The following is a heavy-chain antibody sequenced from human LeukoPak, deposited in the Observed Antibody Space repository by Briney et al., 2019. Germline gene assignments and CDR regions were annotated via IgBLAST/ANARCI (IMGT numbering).Heavy chain of an antibody. CDR1: GFTFSSYW. Sequence: GGSLRLSCAASGFTFSSYWMHWVRQTPGKGLAWVSRINGAGSSISYADSVKGRVTISRDNAKNTLYLQMNNLRAEDTAVYYCARGGDYKNDYWGQGTLVTVSS. V-gene: IGHV3-74*01. CDR2: INGAGSSI. D-gene: IGHD4-17*01. CDR3: ARGGDYKNDY. J-gene: IGHJ4*02.